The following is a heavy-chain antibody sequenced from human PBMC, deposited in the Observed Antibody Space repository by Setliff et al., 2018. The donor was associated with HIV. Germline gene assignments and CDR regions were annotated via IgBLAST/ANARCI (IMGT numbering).Heavy chain of an antibody. J-gene: IGHJ4*02. CDR1: GFTFSDYG. Sequence: PGGSLRLSCEASGFTFSDYGMHWVRQAPGKGLEWVTFIRNDASNTYYADSVKGRFTISRDSSKNTLYLQMDSLRTEDTAVYYCAKTQGWHLINYWGQGTLVTVSS. V-gene: IGHV3-30*02. CDR3: AKTQGWHLINY. CDR2: IRNDASNT. D-gene: IGHD6-19*01.